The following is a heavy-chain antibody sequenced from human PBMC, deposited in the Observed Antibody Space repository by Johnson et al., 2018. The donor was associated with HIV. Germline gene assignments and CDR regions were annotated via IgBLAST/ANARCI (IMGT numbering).Heavy chain of an antibody. CDR1: GFTVSRNY. Sequence: VQLVESGGGLVQPGGSLRLSCAASGFTVSRNYMNWVRQAPGKGLEWVSVIYSGGSTYYADSVKGRFTISRDNSKNTLYLQMNSLRAEDTAVYYCAREMAATNAWALDIWGQGTMVTVSS. CDR3: AREMAATNAWALDI. J-gene: IGHJ3*02. D-gene: IGHD5-24*01. V-gene: IGHV3-66*01. CDR2: IYSGGST.